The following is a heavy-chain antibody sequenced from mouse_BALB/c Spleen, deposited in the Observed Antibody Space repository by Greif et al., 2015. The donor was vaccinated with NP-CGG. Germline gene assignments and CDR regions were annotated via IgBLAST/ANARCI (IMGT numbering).Heavy chain of an antibody. CDR3: ARRTGTEAMDY. D-gene: IGHD4-1*01. V-gene: IGHV1-84*02. Sequence: LMESGPELVKPGASVKISCKASGYTFTDYYINWVKQKPGQGLEWIGWIYPGSGNTKYNEKFKGKATLTVDTSSSTAYMQLSSLTSEDTDVYFCARRTGTEAMDYWGQGTSVTVSS. CDR2: IYPGSGNT. CDR1: GYTFTDYY. J-gene: IGHJ4*01.